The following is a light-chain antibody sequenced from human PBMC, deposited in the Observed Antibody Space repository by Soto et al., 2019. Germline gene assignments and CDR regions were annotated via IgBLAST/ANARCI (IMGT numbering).Light chain of an antibody. Sequence: EIVLTQSPGTLSLSPGERATLSCRASQSVSSSSLAWYQQKPGQAPRLLIYGASSSATGIPDRFSGSGSGTDFTLTISRLEPEDFAMYYCQQYGSSPYTFGQGTKLEIK. CDR1: QSVSSSS. CDR2: GAS. CDR3: QQYGSSPYT. V-gene: IGKV3-20*01. J-gene: IGKJ2*01.